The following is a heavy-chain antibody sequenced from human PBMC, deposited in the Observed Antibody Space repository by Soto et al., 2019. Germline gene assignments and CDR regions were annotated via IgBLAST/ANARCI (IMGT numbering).Heavy chain of an antibody. V-gene: IGHV3-30*03. Sequence: PGGSLRLSCAASGFTFSSYGMHWVRQAPGKGLEWVAVISYDGSNKYYADSVKGRFTISRDNSKNTLYLQMNSLRAEDTAVYYCAREYYYDSSGYYYYYGMDVWGQGTTVTVSS. CDR2: ISYDGSNK. CDR3: AREYYYDSSGYYYYYGMDV. J-gene: IGHJ6*02. D-gene: IGHD3-22*01. CDR1: GFTFSSYG.